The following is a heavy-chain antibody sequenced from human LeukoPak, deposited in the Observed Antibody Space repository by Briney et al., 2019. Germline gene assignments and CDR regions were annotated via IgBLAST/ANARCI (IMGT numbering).Heavy chain of an antibody. D-gene: IGHD3-22*01. CDR1: GYSISSGYY. CDR3: ARVVQSTDSSGFYLPEYFQH. Sequence: SETLSLTCTVSGYSISSGYYWGWIRQPPGKGLEWIGSIYHSGSTYYNPSLKSRVTISVDTSKNQFSLKLGSVTAADTAVYYCARVVQSTDSSGFYLPEYFQHWGQGTLVTVSS. V-gene: IGHV4-38-2*02. J-gene: IGHJ1*01. CDR2: IYHSGST.